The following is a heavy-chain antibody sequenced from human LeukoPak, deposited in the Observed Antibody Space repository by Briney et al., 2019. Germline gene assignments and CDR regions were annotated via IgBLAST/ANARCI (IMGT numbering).Heavy chain of an antibody. D-gene: IGHD3-10*02. CDR3: AELGITMIGGV. J-gene: IGHJ6*04. CDR1: GFTFSSYE. CDR2: ISSSGSTI. V-gene: IGHV3-48*03. Sequence: GGSLRLSCAASGFTFSSYEMNWVRQAPGKGLEWVSYISSSGSTIYYADSVKGRFTISRDNAKNSLYLQMNSLRTEDTAVYYCAELGITMIGGVWGKGTTVAISS.